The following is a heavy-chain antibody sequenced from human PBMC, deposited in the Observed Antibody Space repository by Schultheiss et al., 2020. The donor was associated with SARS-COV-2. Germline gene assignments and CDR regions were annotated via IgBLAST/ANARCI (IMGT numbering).Heavy chain of an antibody. J-gene: IGHJ2*01. V-gene: IGHV4-34*01. CDR1: GGSFSGYY. CDR2: INHSGST. D-gene: IGHD6-13*01. Sequence: SETLSLTCAVYGGSFSGYYWSWIRQPPGKGLEWIGEINHSGSTNYNPSLKSRVTISVDTSKNQFSLKLSSVTAADTAVYYCARSKQQLGYWYFDLWGRGTRVTVSS. CDR3: ARSKQQLGYWYFDL.